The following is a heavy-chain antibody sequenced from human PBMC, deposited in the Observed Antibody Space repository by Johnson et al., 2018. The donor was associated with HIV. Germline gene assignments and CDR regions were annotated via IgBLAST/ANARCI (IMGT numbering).Heavy chain of an antibody. Sequence: QVQLVESGGGVVQPGRSLRLSCAASGFTFSSYAMHWVRQAPGKGLQWVAFIQYDESHKYYADSVKGRFTISRDNSKNTLYLEMNSLRAEDTAVDYWAKDVALDWGNGFDIWGHGTMVTVSS. CDR1: GFTFSSYA. V-gene: IGHV3-30*02. D-gene: IGHD7-27*01. CDR2: IQYDESHK. J-gene: IGHJ3*02. CDR3: AKDVALDWGNGFDI.